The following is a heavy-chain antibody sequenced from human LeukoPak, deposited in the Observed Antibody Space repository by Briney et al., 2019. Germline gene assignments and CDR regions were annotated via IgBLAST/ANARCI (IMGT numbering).Heavy chain of an antibody. D-gene: IGHD4-17*01. CDR2: IKQDGSEK. V-gene: IGHV3-7*03. J-gene: IGHJ2*01. Sequence: GGSLRLSCAASGFTFSSYWMSWVRQAPGKGLEWVANIKQDGSEKYYMDSVKGRFTISRDNAKNSLYLQMNSLRAEDTALYYCAKGLTVTTYDWYFDLWGRGTLVTVSS. CDR3: AKGLTVTTYDWYFDL. CDR1: GFTFSSYW.